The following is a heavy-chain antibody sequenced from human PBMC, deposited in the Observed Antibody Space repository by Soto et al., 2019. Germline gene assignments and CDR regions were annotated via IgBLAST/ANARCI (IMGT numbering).Heavy chain of an antibody. CDR1: GGTFSSYA. D-gene: IGHD3-10*01. J-gene: IGHJ5*02. V-gene: IGHV1-69*01. CDR2: IIPIFGTA. Sequence: QVQLVQSGAEVKKPGSSVKVSCKASGGTFSSYAISWVRQAPGQGLEWMGGIIPIFGTANYAQKFQGRVTITADESTSTAYMELSSLRSEDTAVHYCARRLLLWFGESNNWFDPWGQGTLVTVSS. CDR3: ARRLLLWFGESNNWFDP.